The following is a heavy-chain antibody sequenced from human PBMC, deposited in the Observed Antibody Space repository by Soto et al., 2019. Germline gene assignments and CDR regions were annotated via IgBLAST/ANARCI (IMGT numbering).Heavy chain of an antibody. CDR3: ARSPGGWNYYYYYGMDV. Sequence: SETLSLTCTVSGGSISSSSYYWGWIRQPPGKGLEWIGSIYYSGSTYYNPSLKSPVTISVDTSKNQFSLKLSSVTAADTAVYYCARSPGGWNYYYYYGMDVWGQGTTVTVSS. V-gene: IGHV4-39*01. CDR2: IYYSGST. D-gene: IGHD1-1*01. CDR1: GGSISSSSYY. J-gene: IGHJ6*02.